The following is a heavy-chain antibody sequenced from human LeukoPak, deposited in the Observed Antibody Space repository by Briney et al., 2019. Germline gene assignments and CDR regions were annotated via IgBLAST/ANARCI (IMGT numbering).Heavy chain of an antibody. CDR3: ARAYYYDSSGYYSKYWYFDL. CDR2: IYYSGST. Sequence: PSETLSLTCSVSGGSISSYYWSWIRQPPGKGLEWIGYIYYSGSTNYNPSLKSRVTISGDTSKNQFSLKLSSVTAADTAVYYCARAYYYDSSGYYSKYWYFDLWGRGTLATVSS. J-gene: IGHJ2*01. V-gene: IGHV4-59*01. D-gene: IGHD3-22*01. CDR1: GGSISSYY.